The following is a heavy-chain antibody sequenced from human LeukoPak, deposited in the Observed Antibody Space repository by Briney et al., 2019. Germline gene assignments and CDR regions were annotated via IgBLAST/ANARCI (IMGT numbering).Heavy chain of an antibody. V-gene: IGHV4-34*01. CDR3: ARGGGVWDCSGGSCYSILAWFDP. Sequence: SETLSLTCAVYGGXFSGYYCSWIRQPPGKGLKWIGEINHSGSSNYNPSLKSRVTISVDTSKNQFSLKLSSVTAADTAVYYCARGGGVWDCSGGSCYSILAWFDPWGQGTLVTVSS. CDR2: INHSGSS. CDR1: GGXFSGYY. D-gene: IGHD2-15*01. J-gene: IGHJ5*02.